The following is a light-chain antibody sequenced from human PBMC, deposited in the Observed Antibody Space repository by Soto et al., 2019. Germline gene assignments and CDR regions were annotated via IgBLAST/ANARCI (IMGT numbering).Light chain of an antibody. Sequence: DIQMTQSPSTLSASVGDRVTITCRASQSISSWLAWYQQKPGKAPKLLIYDASSLESGVPSRFSGSGSVTEFTLTISSLQPDDFATYYCQQYNSYSPRRTFGQGTKVEIK. CDR2: DAS. CDR1: QSISSW. J-gene: IGKJ1*01. V-gene: IGKV1-5*01. CDR3: QQYNSYSPRRT.